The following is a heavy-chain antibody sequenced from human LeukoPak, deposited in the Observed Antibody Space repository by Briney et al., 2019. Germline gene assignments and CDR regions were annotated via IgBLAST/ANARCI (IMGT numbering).Heavy chain of an antibody. CDR1: GGSISSYY. D-gene: IGHD6-13*01. Sequence: KPSETLTLICTVSGGSISSYYWSWIRQSPGKALEWIGYNYYSGSTNYNLSLKRRVTISVDTSKNQFSLKLSSVTAADTAVYYCARDRGSSWYGGWFDPWGQGTLVTVSS. J-gene: IGHJ5*02. V-gene: IGHV4-59*01. CDR2: NYYSGST. CDR3: ARDRGSSWYGGWFDP.